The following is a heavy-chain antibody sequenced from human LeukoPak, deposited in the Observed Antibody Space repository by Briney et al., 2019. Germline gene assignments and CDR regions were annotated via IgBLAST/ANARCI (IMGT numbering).Heavy chain of an antibody. V-gene: IGHV7-4-1*02. D-gene: IGHD4-17*01. CDR1: GYTFTSYA. CDR3: ARSQTTVSHTRLFDY. CDR2: INTNTGNP. Sequence: ASVTVSCKASGYTFTSYAMNWVRQAPGQGLEWMGWINTNTGNPTYAQGFTGRFVFSLDTSVSTAYLQISSLKAEDTAVYYCARSQTTVSHTRLFDYWGQGTLVTVSS. J-gene: IGHJ4*02.